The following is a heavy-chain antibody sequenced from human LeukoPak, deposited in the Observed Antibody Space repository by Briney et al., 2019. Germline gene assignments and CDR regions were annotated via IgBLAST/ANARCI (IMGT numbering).Heavy chain of an antibody. CDR1: GGSISSHY. CDR3: ARGIYDYIWGIYRLHFDY. J-gene: IGHJ4*02. D-gene: IGHD3-16*02. V-gene: IGHV4-59*11. Sequence: SETLSLTCTVSGGSISSHYWSWIRQSPGNGLEWIGSIYYTGSTNYNPSLKSRVTMSVDTSKNQFALKLSSATAADTAVYYCARGIYDYIWGIYRLHFDYWGQETLVTVSS. CDR2: IYYTGST.